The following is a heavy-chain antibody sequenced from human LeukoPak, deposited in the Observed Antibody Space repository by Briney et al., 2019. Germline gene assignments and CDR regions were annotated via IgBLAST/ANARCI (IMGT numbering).Heavy chain of an antibody. CDR3: AKDLKAVAVYYFDY. D-gene: IGHD6-19*01. CDR2: ISSGGSDK. Sequence: GGSLRLSCAASGFTFSTYAVHWVRQAPGKGLEWVAVISSGGSDKYHAGSVKGRFTISRDNSKNTLYLQMDSLRAEDTAVYYCAKDLKAVAVYYFDYWGQGTLVTVSS. CDR1: GFTFSTYA. V-gene: IGHV3-30*18. J-gene: IGHJ4*02.